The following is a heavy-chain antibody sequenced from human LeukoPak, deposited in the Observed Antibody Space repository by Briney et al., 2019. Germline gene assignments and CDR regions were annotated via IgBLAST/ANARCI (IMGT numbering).Heavy chain of an antibody. CDR2: IKQDGTEK. D-gene: IGHD1-1*01. J-gene: IGHJ2*01. V-gene: IGHV3-7*01. CDR3: AGSDTTGYISREWDYWYFDL. Sequence: GGSLRVSCAASGYTFSSYWMSWVRQTPGKGLEWVANIKQDGTEKYYVDSVKGRFTISRDNAKNSLYLQMNSLRAEDTAVYYCAGSDTTGYISREWDYWYFDLWGRGTLVTVSS. CDR1: GYTFSSYW.